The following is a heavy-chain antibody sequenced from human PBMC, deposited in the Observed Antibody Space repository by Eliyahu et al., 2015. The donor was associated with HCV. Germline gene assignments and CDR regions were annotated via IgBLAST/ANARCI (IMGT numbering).Heavy chain of an antibody. CDR2: IYPGDSDT. D-gene: IGHD3-3*01. CDR1: GYSFTSYW. Sequence: EVQLVQSGAEVKKPGESLKISCKGSGYSFTSYWIXWVRQMPGKGLEWMGIIYPGDSDTRYSPSFQGQVTISADKSISTAYLQWSSLKASDTAMYYCARLGWSPYYDFWSGYYTFDYWGQGTLVTVSS. CDR3: ARLGWSPYYDFWSGYYTFDY. V-gene: IGHV5-51*01. J-gene: IGHJ4*02.